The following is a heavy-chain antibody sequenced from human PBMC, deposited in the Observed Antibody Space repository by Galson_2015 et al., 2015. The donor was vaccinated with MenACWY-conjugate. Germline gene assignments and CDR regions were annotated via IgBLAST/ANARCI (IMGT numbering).Heavy chain of an antibody. J-gene: IGHJ4*02. CDR2: IGNSGSPI. CDR1: GFTLMSYN. V-gene: IGHV3-48*04. D-gene: IGHD6-19*01. Sequence: SLRLSCAASGFTLMSYNMNWVRQAPGKGLEWISFIGNSGSPIYYADSVKGRFTISRDNAKNSLFLHMNSLRAEDTAVYYCARGTYRSGSSIWGQGTLVTVSS. CDR3: ARGTYRSGSSI.